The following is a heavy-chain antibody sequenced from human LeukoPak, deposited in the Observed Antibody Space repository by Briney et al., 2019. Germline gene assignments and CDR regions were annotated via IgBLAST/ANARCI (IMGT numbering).Heavy chain of an antibody. CDR1: GFTFSSYS. CDR3: ARDLLTMVRGVIDY. CDR2: ISSSSSTI. Sequence: PGGSLRLSCAASGFTFSSYSMNWVRQAPGKGLEWVSYISSSSSTIYYADSVKGRFTISRDNAKNSLYLQMNSLRAEDTAVYYCARDLLTMVRGVIDYWGQGTLVTVSS. V-gene: IGHV3-48*01. D-gene: IGHD3-10*01. J-gene: IGHJ4*02.